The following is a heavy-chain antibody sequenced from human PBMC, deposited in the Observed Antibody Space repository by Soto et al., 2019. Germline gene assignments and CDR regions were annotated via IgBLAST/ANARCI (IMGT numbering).Heavy chain of an antibody. V-gene: IGHV4-38-2*02. D-gene: IGHD6-19*01. CDR1: GYSISSGSC. CDR2: IYHGGTT. CDR3: ARVHVMVVAGSTFDY. J-gene: IGHJ4*01. Sequence: SETLSLTCTVSGYSISSGSCWAWIRQPPGKGPEWIASIYHGGTTFYNPSLKSRITISVDTSNNQFSLKLTSVTAADTAVYYCARVHVMVVAGSTFDYWGHGTLVTVSS.